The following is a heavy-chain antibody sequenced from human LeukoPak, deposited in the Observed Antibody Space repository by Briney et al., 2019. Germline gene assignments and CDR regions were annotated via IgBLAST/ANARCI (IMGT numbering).Heavy chain of an antibody. CDR3: ARGTYYYDSSGYYLDY. Sequence: ASVKVPCKASGYTFTSYDINWVRQATGQGLEWMGWMNPNSGNTGYAHKFQGRVTMTTNTSISTAYMELSSLRSEDTGVYYCARGTYYYDSSGYYLDYWGQGALVTVSS. CDR1: GYTFTSYD. V-gene: IGHV1-8*01. J-gene: IGHJ4*02. D-gene: IGHD3-22*01. CDR2: MNPNSGNT.